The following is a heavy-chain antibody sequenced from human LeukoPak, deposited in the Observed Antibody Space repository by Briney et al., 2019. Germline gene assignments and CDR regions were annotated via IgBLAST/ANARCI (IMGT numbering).Heavy chain of an antibody. CDR3: GERDDAFDI. CDR1: GGSISSGNW. V-gene: IGHV4/OR15-8*01. D-gene: IGHD1-26*01. Sequence: KTSDTLSLTCIVSGGSISSGNWWNWVRQAPGKGLEWIGEIYHTGSANYNPSLKSRVTISVDKSKNQFSLKLNSVTAADTAVYYCGERDDAFDIWGQGTMVTVSS. J-gene: IGHJ3*02. CDR2: IYHTGSA.